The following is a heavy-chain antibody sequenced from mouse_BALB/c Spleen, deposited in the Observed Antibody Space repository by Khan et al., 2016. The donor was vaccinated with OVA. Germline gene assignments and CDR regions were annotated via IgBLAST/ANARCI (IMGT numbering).Heavy chain of an antibody. CDR1: GYTFNSYW. CDR3: ARDRIDY. J-gene: IGHJ2*01. CDR2: INPTSGYT. Sequence: QVQLQQSGAELAKPGASVKMSCKASGYTFNSYWMHWIKKRPGQGLEWIGYINPTSGYTDYNQKFKDKATLTADKSSSTAYMQLSSLTSDDSAVYYCARDRIDYWGQGTALTVSS. V-gene: IGHV1-7*01.